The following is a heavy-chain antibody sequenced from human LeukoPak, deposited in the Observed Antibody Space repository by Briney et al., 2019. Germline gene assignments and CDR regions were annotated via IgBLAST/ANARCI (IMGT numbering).Heavy chain of an antibody. CDR3: ARGRPSIVMITFGGAIPFDY. CDR1: GGSFDGYY. CDR2: INHSGST. Sequence: PSETLSLTCAVYGGSFDGYYWSWIRQPPGKGLEWIGEINHSGSTNYNPSLKSRVTISVDTSKNQFSLKLSSVTAADTAVYYCARGRPSIVMITFGGAIPFDYWGQGTLVTVSS. V-gene: IGHV4-34*01. J-gene: IGHJ4*02. D-gene: IGHD3-16*02.